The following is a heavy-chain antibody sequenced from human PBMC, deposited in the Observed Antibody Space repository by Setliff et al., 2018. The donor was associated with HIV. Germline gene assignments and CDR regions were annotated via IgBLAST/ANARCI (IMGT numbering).Heavy chain of an antibody. CDR1: GFTFSLYS. CDR2: ISGSGGVK. J-gene: IGHJ3*02. Sequence: SCAGSGFTFSLYSMNWVRQAPGKGLEWVSFISGSGGVKYYSDSMKGRFIISRDNAKNSVSLQMNSLRVEDTAVYYCARRGNYLGDAFDIWGQGTMVTVSS. D-gene: IGHD3-10*01. CDR3: ARRGNYLGDAFDI. V-gene: IGHV3-21*01.